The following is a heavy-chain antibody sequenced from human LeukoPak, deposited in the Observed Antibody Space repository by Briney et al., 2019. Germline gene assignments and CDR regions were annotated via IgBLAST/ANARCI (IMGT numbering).Heavy chain of an antibody. CDR2: ISANSLHI. Sequence: PGGSLRLSCTASGFTFSDQSMNWVRQAPGKGLEWVSSISANSLHIFYADSVKGRFTISRDDAKNSLYLQMNSLRAEDTAVYYCAREPFWSGYYSNLHFDYWGQGTLVTVSS. D-gene: IGHD3-3*01. CDR1: GFTFSDQS. J-gene: IGHJ4*02. V-gene: IGHV3-21*01. CDR3: AREPFWSGYYSNLHFDY.